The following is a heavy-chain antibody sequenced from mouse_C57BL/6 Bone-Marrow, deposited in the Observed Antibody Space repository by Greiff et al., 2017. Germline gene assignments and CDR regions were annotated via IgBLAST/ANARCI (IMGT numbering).Heavy chain of an antibody. V-gene: IGHV1-55*01. CDR1: GYTFTSYW. Sequence: QVQLQQPGAELVKPGASVKMSCKASGYTFTSYWITWVKQRPGQGLEWIGDIYPGSGSTNYNEKFKSKATLTVDTSSSTAYMQLSSLTSEASAVYYCARSGITTVVGDYWGQGTTLTVSS. J-gene: IGHJ2*01. CDR3: ARSGITTVVGDY. D-gene: IGHD1-1*01. CDR2: IYPGSGST.